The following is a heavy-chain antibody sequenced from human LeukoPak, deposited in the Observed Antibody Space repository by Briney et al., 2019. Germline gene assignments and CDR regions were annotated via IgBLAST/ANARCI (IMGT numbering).Heavy chain of an antibody. Sequence: PGGSLRLSCVASGFTFSRYWMTWVRQAPGKGLEWVANIKHDGSENYYVGSVKGRFTISRDNAKNSLYLQMNSLRAEDTAFYYCARDLGPPNPWGQGTLVTVSS. CDR1: GFTFSRYW. CDR2: IKHDGSEN. J-gene: IGHJ5*02. CDR3: ARDLGPPNP. V-gene: IGHV3-7*03.